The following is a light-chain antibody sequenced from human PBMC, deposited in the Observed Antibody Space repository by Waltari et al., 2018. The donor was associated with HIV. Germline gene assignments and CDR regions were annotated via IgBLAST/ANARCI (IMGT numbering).Light chain of an antibody. Sequence: DLQMTQSPSSVSASVGDSVNITCRASQDISSWLAWYQQRPGKAPKLLIYAASNLHSGVPSRFSGGGSGTDFTLSISSLQPGDFATYFCQQASSFPFTFGPGTKVDI. CDR2: AAS. V-gene: IGKV1-12*01. CDR1: QDISSW. J-gene: IGKJ3*01. CDR3: QQASSFPFT.